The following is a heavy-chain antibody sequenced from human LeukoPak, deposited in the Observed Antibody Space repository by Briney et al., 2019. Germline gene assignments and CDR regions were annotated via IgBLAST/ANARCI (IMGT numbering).Heavy chain of an antibody. J-gene: IGHJ6*02. D-gene: IGHD2-2*01. CDR2: VIPIFGAA. V-gene: IGHV1-69*01. CDR1: GDTFNSPT. CDR3: ARTSRILYGIDV. Sequence: SVKVSFKASGDTFNSPTNSWVRPAPGQGLEWMGGVIPIFGAANYAQKFQGRVTITADESTTTAHMEISSLKPEDTGVYYCARTSRILYGIDVWGQGTTVTVSS.